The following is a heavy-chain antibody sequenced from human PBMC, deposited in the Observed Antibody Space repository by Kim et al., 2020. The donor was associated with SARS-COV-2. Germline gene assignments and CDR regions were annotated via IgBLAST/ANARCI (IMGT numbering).Heavy chain of an antibody. CDR3: PSPYVYTAMGGGY. Sequence: SETLSLTCTVSGGSISSSSYYWGWIRQPPGKGLEWIGSIYYRGSTYYNPSLKSRVTISVDTSKNQFSLKLTSVTAADTAVYYCPSPYVYTAMGGGYWGQG. D-gene: IGHD5-18*01. J-gene: IGHJ4*02. CDR2: IYYRGST. CDR1: GGSISSSSYY. V-gene: IGHV4-39*01.